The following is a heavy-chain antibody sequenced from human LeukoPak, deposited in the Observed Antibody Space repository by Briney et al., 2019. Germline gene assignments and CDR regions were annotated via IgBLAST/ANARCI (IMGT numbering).Heavy chain of an antibody. Sequence: GGSLRLSCAASGFTFSDYGMHWVRQAPGKGLEWVAFIRNDGSTKYYGDSVKGRFTISRDNSKNTLYLQMNSLRAEDTAVYYCAKVLEDGDYGMDVWGQGTTVTVSS. V-gene: IGHV3-30*02. D-gene: IGHD4-17*01. CDR3: AKVLEDGDYGMDV. CDR2: IRNDGSTK. CDR1: GFTFSDYG. J-gene: IGHJ6*02.